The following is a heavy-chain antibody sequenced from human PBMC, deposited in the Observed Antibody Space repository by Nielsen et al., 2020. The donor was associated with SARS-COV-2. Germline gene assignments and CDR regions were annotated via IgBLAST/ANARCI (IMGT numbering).Heavy chain of an antibody. J-gene: IGHJ5*01. D-gene: IGHD5-18*01. CDR1: GFSFTSYA. Sequence: GGSLRLSCGASGFSFTSYAMSWVRQTPGKGLEWLSAISGSGDGTLYADSVRGRFTIYRDNYSNTLYLQMESLRVDDTAVYYCAKAGYNSHVRNNWFDSWGQGTLVTVSS. CDR2: ISGSGDGT. V-gene: IGHV3-23*01. CDR3: AKAGYNSHVRNNWFDS.